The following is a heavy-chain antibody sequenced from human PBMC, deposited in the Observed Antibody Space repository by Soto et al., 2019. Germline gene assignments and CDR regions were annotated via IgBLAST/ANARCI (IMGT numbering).Heavy chain of an antibody. CDR1: GFTFSDYY. Sequence: GGSLRLSCAASGFTFSDYYMSWIRQAPGKGLEWVSDISSSGSIIYYADSVKGRFTISRDNAKNSLYLQMNSLRAEDTAVYYCARVNGYYYYGMDLWGQGTTVTVPS. V-gene: IGHV3-11*01. D-gene: IGHD3-22*01. CDR3: ARVNGYYYYGMDL. CDR2: ISSSGSII. J-gene: IGHJ6*02.